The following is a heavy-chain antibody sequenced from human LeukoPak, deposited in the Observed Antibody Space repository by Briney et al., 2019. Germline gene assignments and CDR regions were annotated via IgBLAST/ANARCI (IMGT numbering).Heavy chain of an antibody. Sequence: SETLSLTCTVSGGSISSGGYYWSWIREHPGKGLEWIGYIYYSGSTYYNPSLKSRVTISVDTSKNQFSLKLSSVTAADTAVYYRARVRQLVIDYWGQGTLVTVSS. CDR1: GGSISSGGYY. J-gene: IGHJ4*02. CDR3: ARVRQLVIDY. V-gene: IGHV4-31*03. CDR2: IYYSGST. D-gene: IGHD6-6*01.